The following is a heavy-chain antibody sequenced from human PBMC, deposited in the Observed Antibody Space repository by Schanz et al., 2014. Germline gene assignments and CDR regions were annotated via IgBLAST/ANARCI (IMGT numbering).Heavy chain of an antibody. V-gene: IGHV3-9*02. CDR1: GFNSDDYA. J-gene: IGHJ4*02. CDR3: VSQTGNPNY. Sequence: EVQLLESGGGLVQPGGSLRLSCTASGFNSDDYAMHWVRQAPGKGLEWVSNIPWNGAAIGYAGSVRGRFTISRDSVKNSLYHQMNTLRPDDTAVYFCVSQTGNPNYWGQGTLVTVSS. CDR2: IPWNGAAI.